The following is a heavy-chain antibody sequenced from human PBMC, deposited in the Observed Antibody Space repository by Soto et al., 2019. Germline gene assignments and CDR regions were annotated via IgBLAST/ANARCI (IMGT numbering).Heavy chain of an antibody. CDR3: ARGGYDYVWGSYRPLPFDY. D-gene: IGHD3-16*02. CDR2: INAGNGNT. CDR1: GYGFTSYA. J-gene: IGHJ4*02. Sequence: GASVKVSCTAFGYGFTSYAMYWVRQAPGQRLEGMGWINAGNGNTKYSQKFQDRVTITRGTSASTAYMELSSLRSEDTAVYYCARGGYDYVWGSYRPLPFDYWGQGTLVTVSS. V-gene: IGHV1-3*01.